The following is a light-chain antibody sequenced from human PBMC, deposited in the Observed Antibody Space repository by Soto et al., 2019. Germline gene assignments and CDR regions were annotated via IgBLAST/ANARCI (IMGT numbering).Light chain of an antibody. V-gene: IGLV1-40*01. CDR1: SSNIGSGYD. CDR2: GNS. CDR3: QSYDSGMSGRV. J-gene: IGLJ3*02. Sequence: QSVLTQPPSVSGAPGQRVTISCTGSSSNIGSGYDVHWYQQLPGTAPKLLIYGNSNRTSGVPDRFSGSKSGTSASLAITGLKAEAEADYYCQSYDSGMSGRVFGGGTKLTVL.